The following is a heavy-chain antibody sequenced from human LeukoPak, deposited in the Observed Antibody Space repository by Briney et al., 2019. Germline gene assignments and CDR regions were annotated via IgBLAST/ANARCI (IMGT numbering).Heavy chain of an antibody. J-gene: IGHJ4*02. V-gene: IGHV3-30*18. Sequence: GGSLRLSCAASGFTFSSYGMHGVRQAPGRGLGWVAVISYDGSNKYYADSVKGRFAISRDNSKNTLYLQMNSLRAEDTAVYYCAKPTGYYDTSGYCSDWGQGTLVTVSS. CDR1: GFTFSSYG. CDR2: ISYDGSNK. CDR3: AKPTGYYDTSGYCSD. D-gene: IGHD3-22*01.